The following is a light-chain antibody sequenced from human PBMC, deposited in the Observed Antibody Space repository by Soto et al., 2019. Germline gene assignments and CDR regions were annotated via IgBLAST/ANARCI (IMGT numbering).Light chain of an antibody. CDR1: QSIGDL. CDR2: KAS. J-gene: IGKJ1*01. CDR3: QQSRT. Sequence: DIQMTQSPSTLSASVEDRVTITCRASQSIGDLLAWYQQKPGEAPKLLIYKASYLESGVPSRFSGSGSGTEFTPTISRLQPDDFATYYCQQSRTFGQGTKVDIK. V-gene: IGKV1-5*03.